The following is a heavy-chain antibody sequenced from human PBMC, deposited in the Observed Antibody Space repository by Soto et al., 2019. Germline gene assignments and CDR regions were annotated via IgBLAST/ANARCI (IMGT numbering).Heavy chain of an antibody. Sequence: ASVKVSCKTSGYTFTTYGISWVRQAPGQGLEWMGWISPYNGHTDYLQNLQGRLTMTTDTSTNTGYMELRSLRSDDTATYYCARNISGRLGGMDGWGQGXTVTVSS. CDR2: ISPYNGHT. CDR1: GYTFTTYG. CDR3: ARNISGRLGGMDG. D-gene: IGHD6-19*01. J-gene: IGHJ6*02. V-gene: IGHV1-18*01.